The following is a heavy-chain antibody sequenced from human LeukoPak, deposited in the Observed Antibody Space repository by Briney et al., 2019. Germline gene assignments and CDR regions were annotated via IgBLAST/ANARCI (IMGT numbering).Heavy chain of an antibody. CDR2: INPNSGGT. V-gene: IGHV1-2*02. Sequence: ASVKVSCKASGYTFTGYYMHWVRQAPGQGLEWMGWINPNSGGTNYAQKFQGRVTMTRDTSISTAYMELSRLRSDDTAVYYCAREFFNGYNGLGMDVWGQGTTVTVSS. CDR3: AREFFNGYNGLGMDV. CDR1: GYTFTGYY. J-gene: IGHJ6*02. D-gene: IGHD5-24*01.